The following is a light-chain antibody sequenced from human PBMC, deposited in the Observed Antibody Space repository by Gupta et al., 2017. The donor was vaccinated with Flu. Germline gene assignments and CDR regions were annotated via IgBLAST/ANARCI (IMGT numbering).Light chain of an antibody. V-gene: IGKV3-20*01. CDR3: QQYGSSPIP. Sequence: IVLTQSPGTLSLSPGERAILSCRANQSVSSNYLAWYHQKPGQAPRLLIYGASSRATGFPDRFSGSGSGTDFTLAISRLEPEDIAVFFCQQYGSSPIPFGQGTRLESK. CDR2: GAS. J-gene: IGKJ5*01. CDR1: QSVSSNY.